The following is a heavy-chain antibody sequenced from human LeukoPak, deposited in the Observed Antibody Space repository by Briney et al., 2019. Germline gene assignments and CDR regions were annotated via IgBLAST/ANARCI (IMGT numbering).Heavy chain of an antibody. Sequence: ASVKVSCKASGNTFTHYYIHWVRQAPGQGLEWMGIINPSGGSTTYAQKFQGRVTLTRDTSTSTVYMELSSLRSEDTAVYYCARSPYTYGSLFYLDYWGQGTLVTVSS. D-gene: IGHD5-18*01. CDR1: GNTFTHYY. V-gene: IGHV1-46*01. CDR2: INPSGGST. J-gene: IGHJ4*02. CDR3: ARSPYTYGSLFYLDY.